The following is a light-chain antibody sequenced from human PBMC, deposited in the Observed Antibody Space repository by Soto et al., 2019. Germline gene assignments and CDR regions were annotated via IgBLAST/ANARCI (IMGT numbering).Light chain of an antibody. Sequence: QAVVTQEPSFSVSPGATVTLTCGLSSGSVSTSYYASWYQQTPGQAPRTLIYSTNTRSSGVPGRFSGSILGNKAALTITGAQADDDSDYYCVLYLGGGIWVFGGGTKLTVL. CDR2: STN. CDR3: VLYLGGGIWV. J-gene: IGLJ3*02. CDR1: SGSVSTSYY. V-gene: IGLV8-61*01.